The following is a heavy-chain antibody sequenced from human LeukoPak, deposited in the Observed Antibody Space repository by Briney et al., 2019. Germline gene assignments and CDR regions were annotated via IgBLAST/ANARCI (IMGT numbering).Heavy chain of an antibody. D-gene: IGHD4-17*01. Sequence: SETLSLTCAVYGGSFSGYYWSWIRQPPGKGLEWIGEINHSGSTNYNPSLKSRVTISVDTSKNQFSLKLSSVTAADTAVYYCATTVQKRLDYWGQGTLVTVSS. CDR2: INHSGST. V-gene: IGHV4-34*01. J-gene: IGHJ4*02. CDR1: GGSFSGYY. CDR3: ATTVQKRLDY.